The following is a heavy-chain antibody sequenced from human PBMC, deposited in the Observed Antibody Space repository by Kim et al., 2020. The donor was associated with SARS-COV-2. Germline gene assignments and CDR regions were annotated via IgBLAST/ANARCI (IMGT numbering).Heavy chain of an antibody. CDR3: ARGQGYYYDSRPGGRRGYYGMDV. CDR2: INHSGST. CDR1: GGSFSGYY. V-gene: IGHV4-34*01. J-gene: IGHJ6*02. Sequence: SETLSLTCAVYGGSFSGYYWSWIRQPPGKGLEWIGEINHSGSTNYNPSLKSRVTISVDTSKNQFSLKLSSVTAADTAVYYCARGQGYYYDSRPGGRRGYYGMDVWGQGTTVTVSS. D-gene: IGHD3-22*01.